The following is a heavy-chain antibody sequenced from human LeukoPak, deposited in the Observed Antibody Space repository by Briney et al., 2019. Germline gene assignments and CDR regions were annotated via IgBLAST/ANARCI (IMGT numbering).Heavy chain of an antibody. D-gene: IGHD1-1*01. CDR2: ISSGSGTV. CDR1: GFTFSSHS. Sequence: PGGSLRLSCEVSGFTFSSHSMKWVRQAPGKGLEWVSHISSGSGTVYYADSVKGRFTIARDDAKNSLYLQMSRLRDEDTAVYYCAREAIQDYGARGTGVSVSS. V-gene: IGHV3-48*02. J-gene: IGHJ4*02. CDR3: AREAIQDY.